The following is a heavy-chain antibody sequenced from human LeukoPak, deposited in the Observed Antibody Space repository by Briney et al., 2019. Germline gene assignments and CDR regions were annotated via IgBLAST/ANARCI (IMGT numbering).Heavy chain of an antibody. CDR3: ARGGVEVLGVMDI. CDR1: GYTFTGYS. J-gene: IGHJ3*02. V-gene: IGHV1-2*02. CDR2: INPSSGGT. Sequence: EASVKVSCKASGYTFTGYSMHWVRQAPGQGLEWMGWINPSSGGTNYAQKFQGRVTMTRDTSINTAYMELRRLRSDDTAVYYCARGGVEVLGVMDIWGQGTVVTVSS. D-gene: IGHD3-10*01.